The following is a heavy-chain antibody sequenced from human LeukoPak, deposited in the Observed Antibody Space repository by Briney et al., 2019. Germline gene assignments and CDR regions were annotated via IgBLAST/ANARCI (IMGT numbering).Heavy chain of an antibody. V-gene: IGHV3-48*03. CDR2: ISSSGSTI. CDR3: ARDHPNSSGWLGEPYYFDY. CDR1: GFTFSSYE. D-gene: IGHD6-19*01. Sequence: PGGSLRLSCAASGFTFSSYEMNWVRQAPGKGLEWVSYISSSGSTIYYADSVKGRFTIFRDNAKNSLYLQMNSLRAEDTAVYYCARDHPNSSGWLGEPYYFDYWGQGTLVTVSS. J-gene: IGHJ4*02.